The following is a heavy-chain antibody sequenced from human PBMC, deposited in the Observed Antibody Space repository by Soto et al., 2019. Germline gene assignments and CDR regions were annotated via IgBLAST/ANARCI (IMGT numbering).Heavy chain of an antibody. V-gene: IGHV1-3*05. CDR1: GYPFTNYA. Sequence: QVQLVQSGAAEKKPGASVKVSCKASGYPFTNYAMHWVRQAPGQRLEWMGWINAGNGNTKYSQQFQGRVTITRDTSASTAYMELSSLRAEDTAVYYCARRLPLGFDPWGQGTLVTVAS. D-gene: IGHD3-16*02. CDR2: INAGNGNT. CDR3: ARRLPLGFDP. J-gene: IGHJ5*02.